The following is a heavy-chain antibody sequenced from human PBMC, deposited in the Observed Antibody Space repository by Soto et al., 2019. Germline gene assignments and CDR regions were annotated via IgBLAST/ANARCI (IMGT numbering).Heavy chain of an antibody. Sequence: ASVKVSCKASGYTFSSYYMHWVRQAPGQGLEWMGIINPSGGSTNYAQKLQGRVTMTRDTSTSTVYMELSSLRSEDTAVYYCARASVSGRRFDYWGQGTLVTVSS. CDR3: ARASVSGRRFDY. CDR1: GYTFSSYY. J-gene: IGHJ4*02. D-gene: IGHD6-19*01. V-gene: IGHV1-46*03. CDR2: INPSGGST.